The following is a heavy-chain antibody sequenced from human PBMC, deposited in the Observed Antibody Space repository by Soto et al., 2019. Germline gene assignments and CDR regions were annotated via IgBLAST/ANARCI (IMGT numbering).Heavy chain of an antibody. CDR1: GYTFTGYA. CDR3: ARAVAVAADFDY. CDR2: INDGNGNT. Sequence: HVQLVQSGAEEKKPGASVKVSCKASGYTFTGYAMHWVRHAPGQRLEWMGWINDGNGNTKYSQKFQGRVTITRDTSASTADMELSSLRFEDTAVYYCARAVAVAADFDYWGQGTLVTVSS. J-gene: IGHJ4*02. D-gene: IGHD6-19*01. V-gene: IGHV1-3*05.